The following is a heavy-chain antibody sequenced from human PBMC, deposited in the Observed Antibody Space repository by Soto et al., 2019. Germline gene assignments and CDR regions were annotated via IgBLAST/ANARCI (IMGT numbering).Heavy chain of an antibody. CDR2: ISYDGSNK. J-gene: IGHJ6*02. Sequence: GGSLRLPCAAAGFTFSSYAMHWVRQAPGKGREWVAVISYDGSNKYYADSGKGRLTISRENSKNTLFLQMNSLRAEHTALYYCARDDGRGGSPRCYGMDVLGQGTTVAVSS. CDR1: GFTFSSYA. CDR3: ARDDGRGGSPRCYGMDV. V-gene: IGHV3-30-3*01. D-gene: IGHD5-12*01.